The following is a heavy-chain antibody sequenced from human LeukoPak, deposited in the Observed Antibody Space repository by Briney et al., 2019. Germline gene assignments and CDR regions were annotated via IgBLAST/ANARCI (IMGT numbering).Heavy chain of an antibody. Sequence: GGSLRLSCAASGFTFSSYGMRWVRQAPGKGLEWVAVISYDGSNKYYADSVKGRFTISRDNSKNTLYLQMNSLRAEDTAVYYCAKSSFSLVATAPDYWGQGTLVTVSS. V-gene: IGHV3-30*18. CDR2: ISYDGSNK. CDR1: GFTFSSYG. J-gene: IGHJ4*02. D-gene: IGHD5-12*01. CDR3: AKSSFSLVATAPDY.